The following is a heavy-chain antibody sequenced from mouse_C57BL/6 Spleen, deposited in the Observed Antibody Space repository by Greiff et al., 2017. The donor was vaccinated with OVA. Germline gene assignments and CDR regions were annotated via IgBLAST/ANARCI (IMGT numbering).Heavy chain of an antibody. D-gene: IGHD1-1*01. Sequence: VQLQQPGAELVKPGASVKLSCKASGYTFTSYWMQWVKQRPGQGLEWIGEIDPSDSYTNYNQKFQGKATLTVDTSSSTAYMQLSSLTSEDSAVYYCARYDYYGSLWYFDVWGTGTTVTVSS. J-gene: IGHJ1*03. V-gene: IGHV1-50*01. CDR1: GYTFTSYW. CDR2: IDPSDSYT. CDR3: ARYDYYGSLWYFDV.